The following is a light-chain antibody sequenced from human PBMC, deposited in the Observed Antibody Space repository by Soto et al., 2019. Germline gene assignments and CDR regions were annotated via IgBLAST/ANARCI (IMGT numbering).Light chain of an antibody. CDR1: QSVSSSY. CDR2: GAS. Sequence: EIVLTQSPGTLSLSPGERATLSCRASQSVSSSYLAWYQQKPGQSPRLLIFGASSRATGTPDGFSGSGSGTDFTLTISRLEPEDFAVYYCQQYDTSPRTFGQGTTVEIK. V-gene: IGKV3-20*01. J-gene: IGKJ1*01. CDR3: QQYDTSPRT.